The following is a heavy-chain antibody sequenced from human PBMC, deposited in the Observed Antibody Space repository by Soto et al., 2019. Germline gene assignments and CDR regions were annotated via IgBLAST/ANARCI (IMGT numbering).Heavy chain of an antibody. J-gene: IGHJ6*03. CDR1: GFSLSTSGMC. Sequence: SGPTLVNPTQTLTLTCTFSGFSLSTSGMCVSWIRQPPGKALEWLARIDWDDDKYYSTSLKTRLTISKDTSKNQVVLTMTNMDPVDTATYYCARIKVVPANGGYYYYYMDVWGKGTTVTVSS. V-gene: IGHV2-70*11. CDR2: IDWDDDK. CDR3: ARIKVVPANGGYYYYYMDV. D-gene: IGHD2-2*01.